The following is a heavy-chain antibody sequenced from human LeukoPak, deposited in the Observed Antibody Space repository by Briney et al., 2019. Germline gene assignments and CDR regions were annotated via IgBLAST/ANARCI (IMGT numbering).Heavy chain of an antibody. CDR2: IYYSGST. CDR3: ARGYSSSSEYYYYYYMDV. CDR1: GGSISSYY. J-gene: IGHJ6*03. Sequence: SKTLSLTCTVSGGSISSYYWSWIRQPPGKGLEWIGYIYYSGSTNYNPSLKSRVTISVDTSKNQFSLKLSSVTAADTAVYYCARGYSSSSEYYYYYYMDVWGKGTTVTVSS. V-gene: IGHV4-59*01. D-gene: IGHD6-6*01.